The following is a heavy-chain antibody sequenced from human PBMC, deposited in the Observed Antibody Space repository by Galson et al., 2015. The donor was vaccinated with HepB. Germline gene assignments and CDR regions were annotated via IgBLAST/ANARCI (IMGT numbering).Heavy chain of an antibody. Sequence: SVKVSCKASGFTFTSSAVQWVRQARGQRLEWIGWIVVGSGNTNYAQKFQERVTITRDMSTSTAYMELSSLRSEDTAVYYCAADREQWLGGNYYYYMDVWGKGTTVTVSS. D-gene: IGHD6-19*01. CDR1: GFTFTSSA. J-gene: IGHJ6*03. CDR2: IVVGSGNT. CDR3: AADREQWLGGNYYYYMDV. V-gene: IGHV1-58*01.